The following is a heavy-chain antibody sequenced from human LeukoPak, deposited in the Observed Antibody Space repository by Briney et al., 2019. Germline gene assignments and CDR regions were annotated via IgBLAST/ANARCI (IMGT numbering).Heavy chain of an antibody. D-gene: IGHD3-9*01. V-gene: IGHV3-48*04. Sequence: GGSLRLSCAASGFTFSSYSMNWVRQAPGKGLEWVSYISSSGSTIYYADSVKGRFTISRDNAKNSLYLQMNSLRAEDTAVYYCXXXXXXXXXLRYFDWAYAANWFDPWGQGTLVTVSS. CDR3: XXXXXXXXXLRYFDWAYAANWFDP. J-gene: IGHJ5*02. CDR1: GFTFSSYS. CDR2: ISSSGSTI.